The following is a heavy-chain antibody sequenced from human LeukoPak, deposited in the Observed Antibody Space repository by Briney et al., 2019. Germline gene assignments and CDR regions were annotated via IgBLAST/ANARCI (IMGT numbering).Heavy chain of an antibody. CDR3: ATNIGSRGWYGGSFDY. D-gene: IGHD6-19*01. J-gene: IGHJ4*02. CDR2: IYSGGST. V-gene: IGHV3-53*01. Sequence: GGSLRLSCAASGFTVSSNYMSWVRQAPGKGLEWVSVIYSGGSTYYADSVKGRFTISRDNSKNTLYLQMNSLIAEDTAVYYCATNIGSRGWYGGSFDYWGQGTLVTVSS. CDR1: GFTVSSNY.